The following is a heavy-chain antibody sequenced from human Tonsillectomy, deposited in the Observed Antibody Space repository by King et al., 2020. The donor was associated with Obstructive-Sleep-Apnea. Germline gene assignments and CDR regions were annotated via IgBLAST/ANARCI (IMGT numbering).Heavy chain of an antibody. D-gene: IGHD3-10*01. CDR2: INPSGGST. Sequence: VQLVQSGAEVKKPGASVKVSCKASGYTFTSYYMHWVRQAPGQGLEWMGIINPSGGSTSYAQKFQGRVTMTRDTSTSTVYMELSSLRSEDTAVYYCARDSHYYGSGSYYIAEYYYYGMDVWGHGTTVTVSS. CDR3: ARDSHYYGSGSYYIAEYYYYGMDV. CDR1: GYTFTSYY. J-gene: IGHJ6*02. V-gene: IGHV1-46*01.